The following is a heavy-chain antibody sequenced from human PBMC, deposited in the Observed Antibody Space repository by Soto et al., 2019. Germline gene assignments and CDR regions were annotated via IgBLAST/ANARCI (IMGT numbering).Heavy chain of an antibody. CDR2: ISSDGDIT. Sequence: GGSLRLSCSASGFTFSEYSMHWVRQAPGKGLQYVSTISSDGDITYYADSVKGRFTISRDNSKNTLYLQMNSLRAEDTAVYYCAKSPPYSSSSVTNFDYWGQGTLVTVSS. CDR3: AKSPPYSSSSVTNFDY. CDR1: GFTFSEYS. D-gene: IGHD6-6*01. V-gene: IGHV3-64*04. J-gene: IGHJ4*02.